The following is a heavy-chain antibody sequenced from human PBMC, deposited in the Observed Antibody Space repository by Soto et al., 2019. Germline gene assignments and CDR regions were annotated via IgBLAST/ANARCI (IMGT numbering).Heavy chain of an antibody. V-gene: IGHV4-30-4*01. D-gene: IGHD2-2*02. J-gene: IGHJ6*02. CDR3: ARASGYCTSTSCYSYYGMDV. Sequence: SETLSLTCTVSGGSISSGDFYWSWIRQPPGKGLEWIGYIYYSGSTCYNPSLKSRVTISVDTSKNQFSLKLSSVTAADTAVYYCARASGYCTSTSCYSYYGMDVWGQGTTVTVSS. CDR2: IYYSGST. CDR1: GGSISSGDFY.